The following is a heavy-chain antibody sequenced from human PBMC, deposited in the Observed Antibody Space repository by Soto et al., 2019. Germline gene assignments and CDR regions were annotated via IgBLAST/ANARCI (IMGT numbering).Heavy chain of an antibody. V-gene: IGHV4-4*07. CDR1: GGSISSYY. J-gene: IGHJ5*02. Sequence: QVQLQESGPGLVKPSETLSLTCTVSGGSISSYYWSWIRQPAGKGLEWIGRIYTSGSTNYNPSLKSRVTMSVDTSKNQFSLKLSSVTAADTAVYYCARDRYYYGSGTNRWFDPWGQGTLVTVSS. D-gene: IGHD3-10*01. CDR2: IYTSGST. CDR3: ARDRYYYGSGTNRWFDP.